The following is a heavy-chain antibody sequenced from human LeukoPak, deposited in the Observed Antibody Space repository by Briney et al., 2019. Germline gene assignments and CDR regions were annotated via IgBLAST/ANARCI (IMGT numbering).Heavy chain of an antibody. CDR3: AKARTTVTTQHYFDY. Sequence: PGRSLRLSCAASGFTFDDYATHWVRQAPGKGLEWVSGISWNSGSIGYADSVKGRFTISRDNAKNSLYLQMNSLRAEDTALYYCAKARTTVTTQHYFDYWGQGTLVTVSS. CDR1: GFTFDDYA. CDR2: ISWNSGSI. J-gene: IGHJ4*02. D-gene: IGHD4-17*01. V-gene: IGHV3-9*01.